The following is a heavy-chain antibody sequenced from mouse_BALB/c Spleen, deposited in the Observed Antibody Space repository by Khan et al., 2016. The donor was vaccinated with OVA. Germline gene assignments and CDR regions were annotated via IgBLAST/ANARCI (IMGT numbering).Heavy chain of an antibody. Sequence: EVELVESGGGLVKPGGSLKLSCAASGFTFSNYGVSWVRQTPEKRLEWVASISSGDTTYYPDSVKGRFTISRDNARNIVYLQMSSLRSEDTAMYYCARDYGFAYWGQGTLVTVSA. V-gene: IGHV5-6-5*01. D-gene: IGHD1-1*01. CDR2: ISSGDTT. CDR1: GFTFSNYG. J-gene: IGHJ3*01. CDR3: ARDYGFAY.